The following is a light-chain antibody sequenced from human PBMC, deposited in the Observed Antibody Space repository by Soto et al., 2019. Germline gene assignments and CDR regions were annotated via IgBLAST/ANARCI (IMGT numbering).Light chain of an antibody. CDR3: GTWDSSLSADV. Sequence: QSVLTQPPSLSAAPGQKITISCSGSSSNLGNNYVSWYQHLPGTAPKLLIYENNKRPSGIPDRFSGSKSGTSATLGITGLQTGDEADYYCGTWDSSLSADVFGTGTKLTVL. CDR1: SSNLGNNY. CDR2: ENN. V-gene: IGLV1-51*02. J-gene: IGLJ1*01.